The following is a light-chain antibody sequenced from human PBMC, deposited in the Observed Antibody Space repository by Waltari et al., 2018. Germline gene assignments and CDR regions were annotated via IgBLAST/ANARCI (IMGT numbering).Light chain of an antibody. CDR2: DAA. V-gene: IGKV3-11*01. Sequence: EIVLTQSPATMSFSPGERATLSCRASHNISSFLAWYQQKHGQSPTLLLYDAANRATGIPVRFSGSGSGTDFTLTISSLEPEDFAVYLCPQRYNWLALTFGGGTTVEIK. CDR1: HNISSF. J-gene: IGKJ4*01. CDR3: PQRYNWLALT.